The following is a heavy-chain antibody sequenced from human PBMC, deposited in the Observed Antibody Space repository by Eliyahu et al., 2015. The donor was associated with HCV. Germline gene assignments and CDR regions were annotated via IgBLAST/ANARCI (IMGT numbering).Heavy chain of an antibody. D-gene: IGHD3-3*02. J-gene: IGHJ6*02. CDR1: GGSISSSDY. CDR3: ARHGGIYGQDV. CDR2: IHLXGGT. V-gene: IGHV4-4*02. Sequence: VVSGGSISSSDYWSWVRQPAGAGLEWIVQIHLXGGTSHYNPSLXSRVTISVDRSKTQLSLILSSVTAADTAVYYCARHGGIYGQDVWGQGATVTVSS.